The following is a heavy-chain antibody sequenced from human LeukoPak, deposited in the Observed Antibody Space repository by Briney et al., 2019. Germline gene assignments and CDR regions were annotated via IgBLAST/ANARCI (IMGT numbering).Heavy chain of an antibody. CDR3: AKAASSSWPSYYCGMDV. CDR1: GFTFSSYA. V-gene: IGHV3-23*01. Sequence: PGGSLRLSCAASGFTFSSYAMSWVRQAPGKGLEWVSAISGSGGSTYYADSVKGRFTISKDNSKNTVYLQMSSLRVDDTAVYYCAKAASSSWPSYYCGMDVWGQGTTVTVSS. CDR2: ISGSGGST. D-gene: IGHD6-13*01. J-gene: IGHJ6*02.